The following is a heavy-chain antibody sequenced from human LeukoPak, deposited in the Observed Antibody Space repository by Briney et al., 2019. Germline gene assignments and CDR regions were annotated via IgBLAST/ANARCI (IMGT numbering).Heavy chain of an antibody. CDR3: ARAELNEKYYDFWSGYPILFNWFDP. CDR2: IIPIFGTA. CDR1: GGTFSSYA. Sequence: GASVKVSCKASGGTFSSYAISWVRQAPGQGLEWMGGIIPIFGTANYAQKFQGRVTITADESTSTAYMELSSLRSEDTAVYYCARAELNEKYYDFWSGYPILFNWFDPWGQGTLVTVSS. J-gene: IGHJ5*02. V-gene: IGHV1-69*13. D-gene: IGHD3-3*01.